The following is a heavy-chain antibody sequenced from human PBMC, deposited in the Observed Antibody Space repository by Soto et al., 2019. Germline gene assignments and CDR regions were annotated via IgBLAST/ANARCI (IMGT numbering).Heavy chain of an antibody. CDR1: GFTFSSYG. CDR2: IWYDGSNK. CDR3: ARDRSFLCIDYGDYNCFDP. V-gene: IGHV3-33*01. Sequence: QVQLVESGGGVVQPGRSLRLSCAASGFTFSSYGMHWVRQAPGKGLEWVAVIWYDGSNKYYADSVKGRFTISRDNSKNTLYLQMNSLRAEDTAVYYCARDRSFLCIDYGDYNCFDPWGQVTLVTVSS. D-gene: IGHD4-17*01. J-gene: IGHJ5*02.